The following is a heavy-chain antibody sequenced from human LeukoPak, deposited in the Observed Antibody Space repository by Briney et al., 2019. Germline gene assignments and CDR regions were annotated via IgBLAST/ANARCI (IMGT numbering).Heavy chain of an antibody. CDR1: GFTFSSYG. Sequence: GGPLRLSCAASGFTFSSYGMHWVRQAPGKGLEWVAFIRYDGSNKYYADSVKGRFTISRDNSKNTLYLQMNSLRAEDTAVYYCAKDRGIAVAGVDYWGQGTLVTVSS. CDR2: IRYDGSNK. CDR3: AKDRGIAVAGVDY. D-gene: IGHD6-19*01. J-gene: IGHJ4*02. V-gene: IGHV3-30*02.